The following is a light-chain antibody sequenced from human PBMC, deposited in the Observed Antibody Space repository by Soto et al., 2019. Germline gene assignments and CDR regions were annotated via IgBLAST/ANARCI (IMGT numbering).Light chain of an antibody. Sequence: EMVLAQSPFTLSLSPGERATLSCRASQRVSNTYLAWYQQKPGQAPRLLIYGVSSRATGIPDRFSGSGSGTDFTLTISXLEPEDFAVYYCQQYSSSPVTFGGGPKV. CDR3: QQYSSSPVT. CDR2: GVS. V-gene: IGKV3-20*01. CDR1: QRVSNTY. J-gene: IGKJ4*01.